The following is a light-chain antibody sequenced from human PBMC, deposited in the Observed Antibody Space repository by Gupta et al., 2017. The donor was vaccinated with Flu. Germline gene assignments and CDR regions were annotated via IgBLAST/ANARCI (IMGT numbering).Light chain of an antibody. Sequence: QSVLTQPPSVSGAPGQRVTISCTGSSSNIGAAYDVHWYQQLPGTAPRLLIYANKRLAGVPVRFAGSRSGTSASLAITGLQAEDEADYYCQSDDSSLSVVFGGGTKL. CDR3: QSDDSSLSVV. CDR1: SSNIGAAYD. V-gene: IGLV1-40*01. CDR2: AN. J-gene: IGLJ2*01.